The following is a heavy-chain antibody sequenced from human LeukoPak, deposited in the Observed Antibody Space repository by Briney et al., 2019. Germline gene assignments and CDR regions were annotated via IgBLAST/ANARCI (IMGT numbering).Heavy chain of an antibody. Sequence: ASVKVSCKASGYTFTGNYMHWVRQAPGQGLEWMGWINPNSGGTNYAQKFQGRVTMTRDTSISTAYMELSRLRSDDTAVHYCARVEMATMSWDYWGQGTLVTVSS. CDR2: INPNSGGT. J-gene: IGHJ4*02. CDR1: GYTFTGNY. CDR3: ARVEMATMSWDY. V-gene: IGHV1-2*02. D-gene: IGHD5-24*01.